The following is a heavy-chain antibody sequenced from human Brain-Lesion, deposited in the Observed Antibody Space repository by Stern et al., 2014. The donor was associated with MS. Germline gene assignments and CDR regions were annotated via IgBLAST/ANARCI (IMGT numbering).Heavy chain of an antibody. CDR3: AKWPHHIAVAGTRYFQH. D-gene: IGHD6-19*01. V-gene: IGHV3-23*04. CDR1: GFSFSTYA. Sequence: EVQLVESGGGLVQPGGSLRLSCAASGFSFSTYAMSWVRQTQGKGLQWVSVISGRGGSAYYADSVKGRFTISRDNSKNTLYLQMDSLRADDTAVYYCAKWPHHIAVAGTRYFQHWGQGTLVTVSS. J-gene: IGHJ1*01. CDR2: ISGRGGSA.